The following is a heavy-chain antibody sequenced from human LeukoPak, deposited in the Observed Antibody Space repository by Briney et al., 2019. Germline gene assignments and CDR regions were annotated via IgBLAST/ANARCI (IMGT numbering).Heavy chain of an antibody. V-gene: IGHV3-23*01. CDR3: AVLGGGIKHWYAFDY. Sequence: PGGSLRLSCATSGFTFSSYAMSWVRQAPGKGLEWVSGIGASGGSTYYADSVKGRFAISRDNSKNTLYLQMNSLRAEDTAVYYCAVLGGGIKHWYAFDYWGQGTLVTVSS. J-gene: IGHJ4*02. CDR2: IGASGGST. CDR1: GFTFSSYA. D-gene: IGHD3-16*01.